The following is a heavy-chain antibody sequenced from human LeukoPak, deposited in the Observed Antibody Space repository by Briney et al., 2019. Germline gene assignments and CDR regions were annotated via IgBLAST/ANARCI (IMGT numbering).Heavy chain of an antibody. CDR1: GFTFDDYA. CDR2: ISWNSGSI. V-gene: IGHV3-9*03. D-gene: IGHD4-17*01. Sequence: GRSLRLSCAASGFTFDDYAMHWDRQAPGKGLEWVSGISWNSGSIGYADSVKGRFTISRDNAKNSLYLQMNSLRAEDMALYYCAKDSGDYVFGDDAFDIWGQGTMVTVSS. J-gene: IGHJ3*02. CDR3: AKDSGDYVFGDDAFDI.